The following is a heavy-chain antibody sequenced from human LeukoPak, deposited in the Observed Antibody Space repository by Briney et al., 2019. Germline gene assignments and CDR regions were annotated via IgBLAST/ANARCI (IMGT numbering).Heavy chain of an antibody. D-gene: IGHD4-23*01. CDR3: ARHDYGGNSGDN. CDR2: IGTSSSTI. Sequence: PGGSLRLSCAASGFTFSTYGMNWVRQAPGKGLEGVSYIGTSSSTIYYADSVKGRFTISRDNAKNSLYLQMNSLRDEDTAVYYCARHDYGGNSGDNWGQGTLVTVSS. V-gene: IGHV3-48*02. J-gene: IGHJ4*02. CDR1: GFTFSTYG.